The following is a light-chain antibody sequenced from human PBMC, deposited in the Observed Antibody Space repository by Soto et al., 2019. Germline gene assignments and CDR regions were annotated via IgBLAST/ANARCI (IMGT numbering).Light chain of an antibody. CDR2: WAS. V-gene: IGKV4-1*01. J-gene: IGKJ1*01. Sequence: DIVMTQSPDSLPVSLGERATINCKSSQSVLYRSNNKNHLAWYQQKPGQPPKLLIYWASTRESGVPDRFSGSGSGTDFTITISSLQAEDVAVYYCQQYYSIPWTFGQGTRVEIK. CDR1: QSVLYRSNNKNH. CDR3: QQYYSIPWT.